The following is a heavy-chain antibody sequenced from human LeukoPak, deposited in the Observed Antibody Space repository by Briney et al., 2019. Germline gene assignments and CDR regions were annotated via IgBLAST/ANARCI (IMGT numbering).Heavy chain of an antibody. V-gene: IGHV1-58*02. D-gene: IGHD1-26*01. J-gene: IGHJ3*02. CDR2: IVVGSGNT. Sequence: ASVKVSCKASGFTFTSSAMQWVRQARGQRPEWIGWIVVGSGNTNYAQKFQERVTITRDMSTSTAYMELSSLRSEDTAVYYCAAEGGVVGATFDIWGQGTMVTVSS. CDR3: AAEGGVVGATFDI. CDR1: GFTFTSSA.